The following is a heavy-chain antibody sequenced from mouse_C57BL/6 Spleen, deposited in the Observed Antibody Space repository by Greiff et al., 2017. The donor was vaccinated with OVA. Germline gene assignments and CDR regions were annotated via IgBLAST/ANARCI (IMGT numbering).Heavy chain of an antibody. D-gene: IGHD3-3*01. CDR3: ARGRDGYFDV. Sequence: EVKLVESGGGLVKPGGSLKLSCAASGFTFSDYGMHWVRQAPEKGLEWVAYISSGSSTIDYADTVKGRFTISRDNAKNTLFLQMTSLRAEDTAMYYCARGRDGYFDVWGTGTTVTVSS. J-gene: IGHJ1*03. CDR1: GFTFSDYG. CDR2: ISSGSSTI. V-gene: IGHV5-17*01.